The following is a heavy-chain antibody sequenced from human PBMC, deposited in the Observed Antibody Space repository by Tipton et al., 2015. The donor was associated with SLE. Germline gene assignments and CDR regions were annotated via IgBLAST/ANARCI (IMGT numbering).Heavy chain of an antibody. Sequence: GLVKPSETLSLTCTVSSGSINTYYWSWIRQPAGKGLEWIGHMYASGSIHYNPSLESRVIMSVDTSKNEFSLKLNSVTAADTAVYYCARVGDNNYDVWGQGTTVTVSS. CDR1: SGSINTYY. V-gene: IGHV4-4*07. D-gene: IGHD4-11*01. CDR3: ARVGDNNYDV. CDR2: MYASGSI. J-gene: IGHJ6*02.